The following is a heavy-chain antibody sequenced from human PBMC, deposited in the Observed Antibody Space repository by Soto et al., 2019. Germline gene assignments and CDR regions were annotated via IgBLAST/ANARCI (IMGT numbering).Heavy chain of an antibody. J-gene: IGHJ5*02. V-gene: IGHV4-30-4*01. CDR2: IYFTGST. CDR3: ARGAVVDGVAAFRRELDP. D-gene: IGHD2-15*01. CDR1: GDTVNNGDYF. Sequence: PSETLSLTCTVSGDTVNNGDYFWSWIRQSPGKGLEWLGYIYFTGSTYYSPSLKSRLHISMDKSKNHFSLEMTSVTVADTAVYFCARGAVVDGVAAFRRELDPWGPGLLVTVCS.